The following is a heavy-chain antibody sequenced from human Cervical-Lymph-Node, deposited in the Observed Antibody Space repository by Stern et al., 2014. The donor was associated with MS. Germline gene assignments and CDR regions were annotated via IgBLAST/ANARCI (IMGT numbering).Heavy chain of an antibody. J-gene: IGHJ4*02. Sequence: VQLVQSGAELKKPGESLKISCKGSGDSISNYWIGWVRQKPGKGLEWMGIGYIDDSAARYTPSSQGQVTISADRSTNTAYLQWNSLQASDSGVYYCAREGYSSTYYYFDYWGQGTLVTVSS. CDR1: GDSISNYW. CDR2: GYIDDSAA. D-gene: IGHD6-13*01. CDR3: AREGYSSTYYYFDY. V-gene: IGHV5-51*01.